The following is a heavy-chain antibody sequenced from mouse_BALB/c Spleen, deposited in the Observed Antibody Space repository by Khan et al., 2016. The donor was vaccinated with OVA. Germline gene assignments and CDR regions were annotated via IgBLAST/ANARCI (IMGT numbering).Heavy chain of an antibody. V-gene: IGHV3-2*02. D-gene: IGHD1-1*01. J-gene: IGHJ2*01. CDR2: ISYSGVT. CDR3: ARGNYSGYYFDY. CDR1: GYSITSGYA. Sequence: VQLKQSGPGLVKPSQSLSLTCTVTGYSITSGYAWNWIRKFPGNKLEWMGYISYSGVTSYTPSLKSRISITRDTSKNQFFLQLNSVTTEDTATYFSARGNYSGYYFDYWGQGTTLTVSS.